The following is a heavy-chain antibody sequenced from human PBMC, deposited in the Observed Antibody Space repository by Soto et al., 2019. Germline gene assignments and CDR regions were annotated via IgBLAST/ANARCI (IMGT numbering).Heavy chain of an antibody. CDR3: ARGGLVITDFYYGLDV. CDR2: ITPFFGTP. V-gene: IGHV1-69*01. Sequence: QVHLVQSGAEVKKPGSSVKVSCKISGGTFRTTAISWVRQAPGQGLEWMGEITPFFGTPDYAQKFQGRITITADESTSTVYMDLSSLRSEDTAVYYCARGGLVITDFYYGLDVWGQGTTVTVSS. D-gene: IGHD3-9*01. J-gene: IGHJ6*02. CDR1: GGTFRTTA.